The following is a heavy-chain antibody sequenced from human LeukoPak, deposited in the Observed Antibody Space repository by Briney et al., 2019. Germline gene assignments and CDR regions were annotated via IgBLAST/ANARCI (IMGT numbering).Heavy chain of an antibody. CDR3: AKGYSSSYLRNAFDI. CDR1: GFTFSNYA. V-gene: IGHV3-23*01. J-gene: IGHJ3*02. Sequence: TGGSLRLSCAASGFTFSNYAMTWVRQAPGKGLEWVSSISGSGSTTSYADSVKGRFTISRDNSKNTLSLQMNSLRVDDTAVYYCAKGYSSSYLRNAFDIWGQGTMVTVSS. CDR2: ISGSGSTT. D-gene: IGHD2-15*01.